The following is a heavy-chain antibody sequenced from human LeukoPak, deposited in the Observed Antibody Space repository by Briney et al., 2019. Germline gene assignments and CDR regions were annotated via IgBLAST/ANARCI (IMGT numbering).Heavy chain of an antibody. CDR1: GYTFTGYY. Sequence: ASVKVSCKASGYTFTGYYMHWVRQAPGQGLEWMGWINPNSGGTNYAQKLQGRVTMTTDTSTSTAYMELRSLRSDDTAVYYCARDRSYDSSGYSHYYYYGMDVWGQGTTVTVSS. CDR3: ARDRSYDSSGYSHYYYYGMDV. D-gene: IGHD3-22*01. J-gene: IGHJ6*02. V-gene: IGHV1-2*02. CDR2: INPNSGGT.